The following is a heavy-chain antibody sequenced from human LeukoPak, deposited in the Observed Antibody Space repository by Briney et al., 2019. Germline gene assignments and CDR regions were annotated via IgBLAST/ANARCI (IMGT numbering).Heavy chain of an antibody. CDR1: GFTFSSYA. D-gene: IGHD4-17*01. CDR3: AKSEVTTAYFDY. V-gene: IGHV3-30-3*02. Sequence: GRSLRLSCAASGFTFSSYAMHWVRQAPGKGLEWVAVISYDGSNKYYADSVKGRFTISRDNSKNTLYLQMNSLRAEDTAACYCAKSEVTTAYFDYWGQGTLVTVSS. CDR2: ISYDGSNK. J-gene: IGHJ4*02.